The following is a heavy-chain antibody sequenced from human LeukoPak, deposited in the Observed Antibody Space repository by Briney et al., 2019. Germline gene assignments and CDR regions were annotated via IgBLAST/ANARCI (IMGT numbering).Heavy chain of an antibody. V-gene: IGHV3-23*01. J-gene: IGHJ4*02. CDR2: ISGSGSGGSA. Sequence: PGGSLRLSCAASGFTFSSSAMSWVRQAPGKGLEWVSNISGSGSGGSAYYADSVKGRFTISRDNSKNTLYLQMNSLRAEDTAVYYCAKLPRYSYVGVYYFDYWGQGTLVTASS. CDR3: AKLPRYSYVGVYYFDY. CDR1: GFTFSSSA. D-gene: IGHD5-18*01.